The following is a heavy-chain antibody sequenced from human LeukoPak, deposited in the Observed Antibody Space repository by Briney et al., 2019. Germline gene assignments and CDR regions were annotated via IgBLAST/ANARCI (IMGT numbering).Heavy chain of an antibody. J-gene: IGHJ5*02. D-gene: IGHD3-10*01. Sequence: SVKVSCKASGGTFSSYPMSWVRQAPGQGLEWMGRIIPVLGTPTYAQKYQGRITITADESTSTAYMELTSLKVEDTAVYYCAREYYYNSGSYLTLYLDPWGQGTLVTVSS. CDR3: AREYYYNSGSYLTLYLDP. V-gene: IGHV1-69*01. CDR2: IIPVLGTP. CDR1: GGTFSSYP.